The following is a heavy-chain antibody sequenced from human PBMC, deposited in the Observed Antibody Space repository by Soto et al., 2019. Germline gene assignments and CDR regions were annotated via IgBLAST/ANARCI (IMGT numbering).Heavy chain of an antibody. D-gene: IGHD5-18*01. CDR1: GFIFSSHA. Sequence: EVQVLESGGGLVQPGGSLRLSCAGSGFIFSSHAMSWVRQAPGKGLEWVSAISGSGISTYNADSVKGRFTISRDNSKNTRYLQRSSLRAEDTAVYYCAKDQGVSGGYSYGYDYWGQGTLVTVSS. J-gene: IGHJ4*02. CDR3: AKDQGVSGGYSYGYDY. CDR2: ISGSGIST. V-gene: IGHV3-23*01.